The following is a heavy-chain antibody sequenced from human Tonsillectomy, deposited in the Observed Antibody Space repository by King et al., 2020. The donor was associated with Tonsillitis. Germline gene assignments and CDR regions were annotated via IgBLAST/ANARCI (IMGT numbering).Heavy chain of an antibody. CDR1: GGTFSSYS. CDR3: ARDADCGGDCYYYYGMDV. J-gene: IGHJ6*02. CDR2: IIPIFGTA. Sequence: QLVQSGAEVKKPGSSVKVSCKASGGTFSSYSISWVRQAPGQGLEWMGGIIPIFGTAKYAQKFQGRVTITAVESTCTAYMELSSLRSEDTAGYYCARDADCGGDCYYYYGMDVWGQGTTVTVSS. D-gene: IGHD2-21*02. V-gene: IGHV1-69*01.